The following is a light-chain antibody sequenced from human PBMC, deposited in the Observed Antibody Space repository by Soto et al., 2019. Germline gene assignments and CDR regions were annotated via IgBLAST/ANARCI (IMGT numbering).Light chain of an antibody. CDR2: GAS. CDR3: QQYGISVWT. J-gene: IGKJ1*01. CDR1: QSVSSSY. V-gene: IGKV3-20*01. Sequence: EIVLTQSPGTLSLSPGERATLSCRASQSVSSSYLAWYQQKPGQAPRLLIYGASSRATGIPDRFSGSGSGTDFTLTISRLEPEDFAVYYCQQYGISVWTFGQVTKVEIK.